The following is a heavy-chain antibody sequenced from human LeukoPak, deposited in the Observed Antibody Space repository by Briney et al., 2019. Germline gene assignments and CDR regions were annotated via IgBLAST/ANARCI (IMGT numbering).Heavy chain of an antibody. D-gene: IGHD6-13*01. J-gene: IGHJ5*02. Sequence: GGTLGLFCGASGFPFSSYAMICVPHAPAKGLEYVTAISCSGGSTYYAESVKGRFTISRDNSKNPLYLQMNSLRAEDTAVYYCAKSLEYSSSWYLERWFDPWGKGTLVTVSS. V-gene: IGHV3-23*01. CDR1: GFPFSSYA. CDR3: AKSLEYSSSWYLERWFDP. CDR2: ISCSGGST.